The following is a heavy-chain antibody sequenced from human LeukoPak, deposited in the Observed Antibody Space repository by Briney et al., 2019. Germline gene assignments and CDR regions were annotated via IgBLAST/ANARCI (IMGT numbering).Heavy chain of an antibody. CDR1: GFTVSSSY. D-gene: IGHD5-24*01. V-gene: IGHV3-53*01. Sequence: GGSLGLSCAASGFTVSSSYMSWVRQAPGKGLEWVSVIYSGGNTYYADSVKGRFTISRDNSKNTLYLQMNSLRAEDTAVYYCANSRDGYNFFDNWGQGTLVTVSS. J-gene: IGHJ4*02. CDR2: IYSGGNT. CDR3: ANSRDGYNFFDN.